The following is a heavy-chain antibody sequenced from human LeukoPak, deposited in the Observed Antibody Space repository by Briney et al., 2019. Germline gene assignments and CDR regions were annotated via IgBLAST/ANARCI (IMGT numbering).Heavy chain of an antibody. V-gene: IGHV3-48*04. CDR1: GFMFGNHG. J-gene: IGHJ4*02. Sequence: GGSLRLSCEGSGFMFGNHGLIWVRQAPGKGLDWLSFIGPSGVTRLYANSVKGRFTISRDNGKNSLYLQMNSLRAEDTAVYYCARGPPYGSRSDFFDYWGQGTLVTVSS. D-gene: IGHD3-10*01. CDR3: ARGPPYGSRSDFFDY. CDR2: IGPSGVTR.